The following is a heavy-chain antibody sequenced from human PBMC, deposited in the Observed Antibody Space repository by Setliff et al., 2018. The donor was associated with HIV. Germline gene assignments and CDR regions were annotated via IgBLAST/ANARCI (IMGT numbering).Heavy chain of an antibody. J-gene: IGHJ3*02. D-gene: IGHD3-22*01. V-gene: IGHV1-24*01. CDR1: GYTLTELS. Sequence: RASVKVSCKVSGYTLTELSIHWVRQAPGKGLEWMGGFDPEYDKTFYAQKFQGRVTMSEDTSTYTAYMELTSLRSEDTAVYYCATRAYDSSGYLRSRVSGAAFDIWGQGTMVTVSS. CDR2: FDPEYDKT. CDR3: ATRAYDSSGYLRSRVSGAAFDI.